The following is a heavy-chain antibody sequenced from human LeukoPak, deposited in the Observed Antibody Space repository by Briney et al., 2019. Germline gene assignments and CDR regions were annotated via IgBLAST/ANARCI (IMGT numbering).Heavy chain of an antibody. CDR1: GFTFSDHY. CDR2: TRNKANSYTT. CDR3: ASPQRQGY. J-gene: IGHJ4*02. Sequence: GGSLRLSCAASGFTFSDHYMDWVRQAPGKGLEWVGRTRNKANSYTTEYAASVKGRFTISRDDSKNSLYLQMNSLKTEDTAVYYCASPQRQGYWGQGILVTVSS. D-gene: IGHD1-1*01. V-gene: IGHV3-72*01.